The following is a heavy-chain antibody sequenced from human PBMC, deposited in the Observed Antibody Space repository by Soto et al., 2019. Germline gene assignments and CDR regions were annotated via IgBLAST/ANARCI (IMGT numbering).Heavy chain of an antibody. V-gene: IGHV3-23*01. J-gene: IGHJ4*02. CDR3: AKDLGGRDAYNSLDY. Sequence: PGGSLRLSCAASGFTFSSYAMSWVRQAPGKGLEWVSTINSNGDSTYYADSVKGRFTISRANSKNTLYLQMHSLRAEDTAVYYCAKDLGGRDAYNSLDYWGQGTLVTVSS. CDR1: GFTFSSYA. D-gene: IGHD1-26*01. CDR2: INSNGDST.